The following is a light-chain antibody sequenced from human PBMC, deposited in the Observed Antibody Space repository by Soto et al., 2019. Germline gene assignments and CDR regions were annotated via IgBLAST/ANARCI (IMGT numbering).Light chain of an antibody. CDR2: AAS. Sequence: DIEMTQSPXXXXXSVGDSVTITCRASQSISNFLTWYRKSPGRAPELLIYAASTLQNGVPSRFSGSGSGTDFTLTIRSLQPEDFATYWCHQTFTPPLTFGGGTKVEI. CDR1: QSISNF. V-gene: IGKV1-39*01. CDR3: HQTFTPPLT. J-gene: IGKJ4*01.